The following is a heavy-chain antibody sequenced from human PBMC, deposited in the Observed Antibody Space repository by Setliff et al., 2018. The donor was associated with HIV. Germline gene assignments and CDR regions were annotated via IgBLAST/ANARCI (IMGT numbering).Heavy chain of an antibody. D-gene: IGHD4-17*01. CDR2: IYFSGST. Sequence: SETLSLTCTVSGGSLSTSSFYWGWIRQPPGKGLQWIGSIYFSGSTYYNPSLESRVTISVDTSKNQFSLKPRSVTAADTGIYYCARHRSYGDYDPNWFDPWGQGALVTVSS. CDR1: GGSLSTSSFY. V-gene: IGHV4-39*01. J-gene: IGHJ5*02. CDR3: ARHRSYGDYDPNWFDP.